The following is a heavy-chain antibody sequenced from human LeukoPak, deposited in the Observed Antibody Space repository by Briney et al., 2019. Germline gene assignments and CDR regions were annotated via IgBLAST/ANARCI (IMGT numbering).Heavy chain of an antibody. Sequence: PGGSLRLSCAASGFTFSSYSMNWVRQAPGKGLEWVSSISSSSSYIYYADSVKGRFTISRDNAKNSLYLQMSSLRAEDTAVYYCARREYSSSWGRVYWGQGTLVTVSS. CDR1: GFTFSSYS. CDR2: ISSSSSYI. CDR3: ARREYSSSWGRVY. V-gene: IGHV3-21*01. D-gene: IGHD6-13*01. J-gene: IGHJ4*02.